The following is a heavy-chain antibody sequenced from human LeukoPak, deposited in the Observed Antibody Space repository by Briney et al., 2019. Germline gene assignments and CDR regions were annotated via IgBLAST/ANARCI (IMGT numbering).Heavy chain of an antibody. CDR1: GFTFSSYG. CDR2: ISYDGSNN. Sequence: GSLRLSRAASGFTFSSYGMHWVRQAPGKGLEWVAVISYDGSNNYYADSVKGRFTISRDNSKNTLYLQMNSLRAEDAAVYYCARPPSTSAWSNSVDDWGQGTLVTVSS. J-gene: IGHJ4*02. CDR3: ARPPSTSAWSNSVDD. V-gene: IGHV3-30*03. D-gene: IGHD6-19*01.